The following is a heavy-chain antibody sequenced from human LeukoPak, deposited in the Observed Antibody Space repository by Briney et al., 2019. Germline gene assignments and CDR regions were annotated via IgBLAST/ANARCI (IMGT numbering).Heavy chain of an antibody. CDR1: GYTFTSYD. Sequence: GASVKVSCKASGYTFTSYDINWVRQATGQGLEWMGWMNPNSGNTGYIQKFQGRVTMTRNTSISTAYMELSSLRSEDTAVYYCARRVRCSGGSCYSDFDYWGQGTLVTVSS. D-gene: IGHD2-15*01. CDR3: ARRVRCSGGSCYSDFDY. J-gene: IGHJ4*02. CDR2: MNPNSGNT. V-gene: IGHV1-8*01.